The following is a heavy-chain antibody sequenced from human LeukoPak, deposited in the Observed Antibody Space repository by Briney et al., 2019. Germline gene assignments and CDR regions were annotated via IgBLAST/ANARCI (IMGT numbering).Heavy chain of an antibody. CDR1: GFTFNNYA. D-gene: IGHD4-17*01. CDR2: ISGSGGTT. J-gene: IGHJ4*02. V-gene: IGHV3-23*01. Sequence: GGSLRLSCTASGFTFNNYAVDWVRQAPGKGLEWVSAISGSGGTTYYAGSGKGRFPPSRDNSKNPLYLQMNSLRVEDTALYYCATGHGDYVPGNYLDYWGQGTLVTVSS. CDR3: ATGHGDYVPGNYLDY.